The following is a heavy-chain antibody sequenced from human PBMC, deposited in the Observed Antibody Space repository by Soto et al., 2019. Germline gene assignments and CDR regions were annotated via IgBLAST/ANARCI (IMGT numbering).Heavy chain of an antibody. V-gene: IGHV4-30-4*01. Sequence: SETLSLTCTVSGGSISSGDYYWSWIRQPPGKGLEWIGYIYYSGSTYYNPSLKSRVTISVDTSKNQFSLKLSSVTAADTAVYYCARVAGRGWFDPWGQGTLVTVS. CDR2: IYYSGST. D-gene: IGHD6-13*01. J-gene: IGHJ5*02. CDR3: ARVAGRGWFDP. CDR1: GGSISSGDYY.